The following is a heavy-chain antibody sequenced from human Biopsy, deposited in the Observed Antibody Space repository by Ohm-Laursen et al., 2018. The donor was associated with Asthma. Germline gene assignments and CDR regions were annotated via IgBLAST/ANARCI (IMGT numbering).Heavy chain of an antibody. CDR3: ARGIYDMDV. Sequence: SLRLSCTASGFTFSSYWMHWVRQAPGKGLVWVSRINSDGSSTSYADSVKGRFTISRDNSKNMLYLQMNSLRAEDTAVYFCARGIYDMDVRGQGTTVTVSS. V-gene: IGHV3-74*01. CDR1: GFTFSSYW. CDR2: INSDGSST. J-gene: IGHJ6*02.